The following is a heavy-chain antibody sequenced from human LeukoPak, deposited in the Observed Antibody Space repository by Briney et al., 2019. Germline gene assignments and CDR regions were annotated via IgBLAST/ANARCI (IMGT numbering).Heavy chain of an antibody. CDR2: IWYDGSNK. CDR3: AKGSDLAYSSGCDFTLDY. CDR1: GFTFSRYG. V-gene: IGHV3-33*06. Sequence: PGGSLRLACAASGFTFSRYGMHWVRQAPGKGLEWVAVIWYDGSNKYYADSVKGRFTISRDNSKNTLYLQMNSLRAEDTAVYYCAKGSDLAYSSGCDFTLDYWGQGTLVTVSS. J-gene: IGHJ4*02. D-gene: IGHD6-19*01.